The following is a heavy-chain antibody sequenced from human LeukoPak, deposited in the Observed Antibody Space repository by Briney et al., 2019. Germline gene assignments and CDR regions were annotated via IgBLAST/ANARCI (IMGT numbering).Heavy chain of an antibody. CDR1: GFTFSNVW. CDR2: IKTKSDGETT. D-gene: IGHD5-18*01. CDR3: TTGPIQIWSLNVDY. J-gene: IGHJ4*02. Sequence: GGSLRLSCAGSGFTFSNVWMSWVRQAPGKGLEWIGRIKTKSDGETTDYGAAVKGRVTISRDDTKNTVFLQTTGLKTEDTGIYFCTTGPIQIWSLNVDYRGQGTPVTVSS. V-gene: IGHV3-15*01.